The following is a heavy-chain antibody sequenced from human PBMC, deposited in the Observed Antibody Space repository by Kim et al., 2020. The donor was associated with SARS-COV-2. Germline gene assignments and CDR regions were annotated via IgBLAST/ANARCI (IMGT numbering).Heavy chain of an antibody. CDR1: GGSISSYY. CDR3: AGGPDSSTWTRYEY. CDR2: VQTSGST. V-gene: IGHV4-4*07. D-gene: IGHD6-13*01. J-gene: IGHJ4*02. Sequence: SETLSLTCTVSGGSISSYYWSWIRQPAGKGLEWIGRVQTSGSTNYNPSLKSRVTMSVDTSKTQFSLRLTSVTAADTAVYYCAGGPDSSTWTRYEYWGQGTLVTVSS.